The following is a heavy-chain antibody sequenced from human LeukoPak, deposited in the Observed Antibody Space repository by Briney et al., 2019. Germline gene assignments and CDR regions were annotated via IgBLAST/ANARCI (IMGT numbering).Heavy chain of an antibody. D-gene: IGHD3-16*01. CDR1: GGSMNNYY. Sequence: PSETLSLTCTVSGGSMNNYYWSWIRQCPGKGLEWIGYIYHTGSATYKPSLKSRVTLSLDTSKNQFSLKLSSVTAADTAVYYCARGRGDGKGTSFDFWGQGTLVTVSS. CDR3: ARGRGDGKGTSFDF. V-gene: IGHV4-59*01. J-gene: IGHJ4*02. CDR2: IYHTGSA.